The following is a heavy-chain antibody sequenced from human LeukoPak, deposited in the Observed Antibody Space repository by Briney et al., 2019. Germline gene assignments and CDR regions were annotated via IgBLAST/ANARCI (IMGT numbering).Heavy chain of an antibody. CDR1: GFTFSSYS. J-gene: IGHJ4*02. V-gene: IGHV3-48*04. D-gene: IGHD3-22*01. CDR3: ARVWSSGYTKDY. Sequence: GGSLRLSCAASGFTFSSYSIDWVRQAPGKGLEWLSYISSSSSTIYYADSVKGRFTIPRDNAKNSVYLQMNSLRAEDTAVYYCARVWSSGYTKDYWGQGTLVTVSS. CDR2: ISSSSSTI.